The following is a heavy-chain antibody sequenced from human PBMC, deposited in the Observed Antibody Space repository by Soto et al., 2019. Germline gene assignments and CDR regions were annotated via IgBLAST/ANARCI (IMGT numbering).Heavy chain of an antibody. CDR2: IYYSGST. CDR1: GGSISNGGYY. V-gene: IGHV4-31*03. Sequence: PSETLSLTCTVSGGSISNGGYYWTWIRQHPGKGLEWIGYIYYSGSTYYNPSLKSRVTISVDTSKNQFSLKLTSVTAADTAVYYCARDVTDFWSGHEGMDVWGQGXTVTVSS. D-gene: IGHD3-3*01. CDR3: ARDVTDFWSGHEGMDV. J-gene: IGHJ6*02.